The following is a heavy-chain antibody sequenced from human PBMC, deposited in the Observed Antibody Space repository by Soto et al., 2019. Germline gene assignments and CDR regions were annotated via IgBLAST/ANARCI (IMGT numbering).Heavy chain of an antibody. CDR2: IYHSGST. D-gene: IGHD2-15*01. CDR1: GGSISSGGYS. CDR3: ARPVRYCSGGSCYPSWFDP. J-gene: IGHJ5*02. V-gene: IGHV4-30-2*01. Sequence: SETLSLTCAVSGGSISSGGYSWSWIRQPPGKGLEWIGYIYHSGSTYYNPSLKSRVTISVDRSKNQFSLKLSSVTAADTAVYYCARPVRYCSGGSCYPSWFDPWGQGTLVTVSS.